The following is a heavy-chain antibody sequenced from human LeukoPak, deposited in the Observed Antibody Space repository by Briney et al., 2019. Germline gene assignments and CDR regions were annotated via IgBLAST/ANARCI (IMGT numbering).Heavy chain of an antibody. J-gene: IGHJ5*02. Sequence: SETLSLTCTVSGGSISSSSYYWGWIRQPPGKGLEWNGSIYYSGSTYYNPSLKSRVTISVDTSKNQFSLKLSSVTAADTAVYYCARMREGYLNWFDPWGQGTLVTVSS. CDR2: IYYSGST. CDR3: ARMREGYLNWFDP. D-gene: IGHD5-18*01. V-gene: IGHV4-39*07. CDR1: GGSISSSSYY.